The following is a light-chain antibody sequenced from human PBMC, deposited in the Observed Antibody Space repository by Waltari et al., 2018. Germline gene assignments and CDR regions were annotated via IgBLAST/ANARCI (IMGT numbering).Light chain of an antibody. CDR1: SSDIGSYNI. CDR3: CSYAGSSIFVV. J-gene: IGLJ2*01. V-gene: IGLV2-23*03. Sequence: QSALTKPASVSGSPGPSITIYCTGTSSDIGSYNIVSWYQQHPGKAPKLLIYEGSKRPSGVSNRFSGSKSGNTASLTISGLQTEDEADFYCCSYAGSSIFVVFGGGTKLTVL. CDR2: EGS.